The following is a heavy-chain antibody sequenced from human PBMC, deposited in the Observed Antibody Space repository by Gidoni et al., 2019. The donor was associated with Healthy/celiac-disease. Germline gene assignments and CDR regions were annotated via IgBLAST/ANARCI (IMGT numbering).Heavy chain of an antibody. Sequence: QVQLQPWGAGLLKPSETLSLTCAVYGGSFSGYYWSWIRQPPGKGLEWIGEINHSGSTNYNPSLKSRVTISVDTSKNQFSLKLSSVTAADTAVYYCASRGSKAVDYWGQGTLVTVSS. D-gene: IGHD1-26*01. CDR3: ASRGSKAVDY. CDR2: INHSGST. CDR1: GGSFSGYY. J-gene: IGHJ4*02. V-gene: IGHV4-34*01.